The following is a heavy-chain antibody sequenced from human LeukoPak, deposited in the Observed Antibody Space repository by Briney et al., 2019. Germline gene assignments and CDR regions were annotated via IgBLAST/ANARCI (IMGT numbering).Heavy chain of an antibody. V-gene: IGHV4-39*07. Sequence: SETLSLTCTVSGGSISSSSYYWGWIRQPPGKGLEWIGSIYYSGSTYYNPSLKSRVTISVDTSKNQFSLKLSSVTAADTAVYYCAREWGGGWCWFDPWGQGTLVTVSS. CDR2: IYYSGST. J-gene: IGHJ5*02. CDR1: GGSISSSSYY. CDR3: AREWGGGWCWFDP. D-gene: IGHD6-19*01.